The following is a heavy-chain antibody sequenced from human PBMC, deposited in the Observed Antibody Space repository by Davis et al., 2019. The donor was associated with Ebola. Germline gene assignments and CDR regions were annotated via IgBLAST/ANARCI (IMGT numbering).Heavy chain of an antibody. Sequence: GGSLRLSCAASGFTFSSYWMSWVRQAPGKGLEWVANIKQDGSEKYYVDSVKGRFTISRDNAKNSLYLQMNGLRVEDTAMYYCAKDTSNIWFDVWGQGTMVTVSS. V-gene: IGHV3-7*03. CDR3: AKDTSNIWFDV. D-gene: IGHD1-26*01. CDR2: IKQDGSEK. CDR1: GFTFSSYW. J-gene: IGHJ3*01.